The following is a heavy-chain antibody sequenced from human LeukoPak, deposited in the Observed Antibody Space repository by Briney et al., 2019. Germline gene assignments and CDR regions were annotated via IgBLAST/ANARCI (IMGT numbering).Heavy chain of an antibody. V-gene: IGHV1-69*13. CDR2: IIPIFGTA. Sequence: GASVKVSCKASGGTFISYAISWVRQAPGQGLEWMGGIIPIFGTANYAQKFQGRVTITADESTSTAYMELSSLRSEDTAVYYCARRTMVLNYFDYWGQGTLVTVSS. D-gene: IGHD3-10*01. J-gene: IGHJ4*02. CDR1: GGTFISYA. CDR3: ARRTMVLNYFDY.